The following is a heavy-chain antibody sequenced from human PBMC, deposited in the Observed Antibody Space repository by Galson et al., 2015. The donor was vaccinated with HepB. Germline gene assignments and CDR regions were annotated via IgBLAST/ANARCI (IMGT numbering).Heavy chain of an antibody. CDR2: IYPDDADT. Sequence: QSGAEVKKPGESLKISCQGSGYSFTNYWIGWVRQMPGKGLEWMGLIYPDDADTTYSPSFQGQATISTDKSINTAYLQWSSLKASDTAMYYCARQLGIAPFRAFDIWGQGTLVTVSS. CDR3: ARQLGIAPFRAFDI. D-gene: IGHD7-27*01. V-gene: IGHV5-51*01. CDR1: GYSFTNYW. J-gene: IGHJ3*02.